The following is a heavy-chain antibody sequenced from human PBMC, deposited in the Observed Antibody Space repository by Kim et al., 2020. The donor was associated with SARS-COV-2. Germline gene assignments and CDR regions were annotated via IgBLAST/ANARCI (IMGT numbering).Heavy chain of an antibody. CDR1: GYTFTGYY. CDR2: INPNSGGT. Sequence: ASVKVSCKASGYTFTGYYMHWVRQAPGQGLEWMGWINPNSGGTNYAQKFQGRVTMTRDTSISTAYMGLSRLRSDDTAVYYCARVAGLEPLLGYRLTRRDWYFDLWGRGTLVTVSS. J-gene: IGHJ2*01. V-gene: IGHV1-2*02. D-gene: IGHD1-1*01. CDR3: ARVAGLEPLLGYRLTRRDWYFDL.